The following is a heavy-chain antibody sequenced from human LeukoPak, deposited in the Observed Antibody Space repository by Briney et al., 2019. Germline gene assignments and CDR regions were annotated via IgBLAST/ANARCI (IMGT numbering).Heavy chain of an antibody. Sequence: GGSLRLSCATSGFTFNTYHMTWVRQAPGKGLEWVSSISYSGSYIYYADSVKGRFTISRDNAENTLYLQMNSLRVEDTAVYYCARDRGLNWFDPWGQGTLVTVSS. D-gene: IGHD1-26*01. V-gene: IGHV3-21*01. CDR3: ARDRGLNWFDP. CDR2: ISYSGSYI. J-gene: IGHJ5*02. CDR1: GFTFNTYH.